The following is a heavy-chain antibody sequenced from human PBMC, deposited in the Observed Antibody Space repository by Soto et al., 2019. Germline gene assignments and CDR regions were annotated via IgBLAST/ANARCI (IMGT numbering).Heavy chain of an antibody. D-gene: IGHD2-21*02. CDR1: GFTFSSYA. V-gene: IGHV3-23*01. CDR2: LSGSGAST. Sequence: GGSLRLSCAASGFTFSSYAMSWVRQAPGKGLEWVSTLSGSGASTYYAGSVKGRFTISRDNSKNTVSLQMNSLRAEDTAVYYCAKGSAVTGSDSWGQGTLVTVSS. J-gene: IGHJ4*02. CDR3: AKGSAVTGSDS.